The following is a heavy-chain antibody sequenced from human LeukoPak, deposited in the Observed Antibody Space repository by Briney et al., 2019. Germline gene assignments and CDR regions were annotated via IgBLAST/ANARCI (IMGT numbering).Heavy chain of an antibody. J-gene: IGHJ4*02. Sequence: GGSLRLSCAASGFTFSNAWMSWVRQAPGKGLEWVSAISGSGGSTYYADSVEGRFTISRDNSKNTLYLQMNSLRAEDTAVYYCAKDIVLMVYAILDYWGQGTLVTVSS. CDR2: ISGSGGST. CDR1: GFTFSNAW. CDR3: AKDIVLMVYAILDY. V-gene: IGHV3-23*01. D-gene: IGHD2-8*01.